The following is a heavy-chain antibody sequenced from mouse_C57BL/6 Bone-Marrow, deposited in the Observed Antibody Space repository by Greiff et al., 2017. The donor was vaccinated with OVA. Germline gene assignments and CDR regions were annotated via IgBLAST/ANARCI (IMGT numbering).Heavy chain of an antibody. V-gene: IGHV5-9*04. D-gene: IGHD2-1*01. CDR2: ISGGGGNT. CDR3: ARQTGNYYFDY. CDR1: GFTFSSYT. Sequence: EVQLVESGGGLVKPGGSLKLSCAASGFTFSSYTMSWVRQTPEKRLEWVATISGGGGNTYYPASVKGRFTISRDTAKNTLYLQMSSLRSEDTDMDYCARQTGNYYFDYWGQGTTLTVSS. J-gene: IGHJ2*01.